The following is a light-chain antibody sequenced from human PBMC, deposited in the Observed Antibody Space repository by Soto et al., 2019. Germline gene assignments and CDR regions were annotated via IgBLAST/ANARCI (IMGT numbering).Light chain of an antibody. V-gene: IGKV3-15*01. CDR2: GAS. CDR3: QQYTNWPYT. Sequence: EIVMTQSPATLSVSPGERASLSCRASQSVGSNLAWYQQTAGQAPRLLIYGASTRATGIPARFSGSGSGTEFTLTLSSLQYEDFAVYSCQQYTNWPYTFGQGTKLEIK. J-gene: IGKJ2*01. CDR1: QSVGSN.